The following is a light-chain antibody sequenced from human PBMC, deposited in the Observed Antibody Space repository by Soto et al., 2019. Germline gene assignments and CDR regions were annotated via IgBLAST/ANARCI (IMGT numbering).Light chain of an antibody. Sequence: EIVLTQSPGTLSLSPGERATLSCRASQSVSNNYLAWYQQKPGQAPRRLIYGASSRATGIPDRFSGSGSGTDFTLTISRLEPEDFSVYYCQQYATTPFTFGPGTKVDIK. V-gene: IGKV3-20*01. J-gene: IGKJ3*01. CDR3: QQYATTPFT. CDR2: GAS. CDR1: QSVSNNY.